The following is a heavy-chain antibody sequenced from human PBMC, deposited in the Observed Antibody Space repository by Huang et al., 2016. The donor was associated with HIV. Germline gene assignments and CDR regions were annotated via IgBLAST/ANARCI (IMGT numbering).Heavy chain of an antibody. Sequence: QLQLQESGPGQVKPSETLSLTCTVSGDFISSTNYYWGWIRQSPGKGLEWVGSVYQGGSTNYNPSLKSRVTLSVDTSRNQFSLRWNSVTAADTAVYYCASQHIGAAATWFWGRGTQVAVSS. J-gene: IGHJ4*02. CDR1: GDFISSTNYY. D-gene: IGHD6-13*01. V-gene: IGHV4-39*01. CDR3: ASQHIGAAATWF. CDR2: VYQGGST.